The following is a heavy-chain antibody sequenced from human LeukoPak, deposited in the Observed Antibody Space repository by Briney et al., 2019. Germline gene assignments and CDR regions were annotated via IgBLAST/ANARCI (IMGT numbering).Heavy chain of an antibody. J-gene: IGHJ6*04. V-gene: IGHV3-30*04. D-gene: IGHD2-2*01. CDR1: GFTFSSYA. Sequence: GGSLRLTCAASGFTFSSYAMHWVRQAPGKGLEWVAVISYDGSHEYYADSVKGRFTISRDNSKNTLYLQMNSLRPEDTAVYYCAITFRLDCSSTSCYYYGMDVWGKGTTVTVSS. CDR2: ISYDGSHE. CDR3: AITFRLDCSSTSCYYYGMDV.